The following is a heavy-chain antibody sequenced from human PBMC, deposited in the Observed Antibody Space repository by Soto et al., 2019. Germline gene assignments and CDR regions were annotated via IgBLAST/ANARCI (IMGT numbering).Heavy chain of an antibody. V-gene: IGHV1-18*01. D-gene: IGHD3-10*01. CDR2: ISAYNGNT. CDR3: ARLRGSGSYWFDP. Sequence: QVQLVQSGAEVKRPRASVKVSCKASGYTFTSYDISWVRQAPGQGLEWMGWISAYNGNTNYAQKLQGRITMTPDTSTSTAYMELRSLRSDDTALYYCARLRGSGSYWFDPWGQGTLVTVSS. CDR1: GYTFTSYD. J-gene: IGHJ5*02.